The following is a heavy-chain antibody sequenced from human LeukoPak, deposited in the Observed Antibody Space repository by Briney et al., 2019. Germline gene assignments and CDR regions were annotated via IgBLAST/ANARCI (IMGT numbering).Heavy chain of an antibody. J-gene: IGHJ4*02. D-gene: IGHD3-22*01. CDR3: ARKSYYYDSSGYFYIEGFDY. CDR1: GYTFTSYG. Sequence: ASVNVSCKASGYTFTSYGISWVRQAPGQGLEWMGWISAYNGNTDYAQKLQGRVTMTTDTPTSTAYMELRSLRSDDTAVYYCARKSYYYDSSGYFYIEGFDYWGQGTLVTVSS. CDR2: ISAYNGNT. V-gene: IGHV1-18*01.